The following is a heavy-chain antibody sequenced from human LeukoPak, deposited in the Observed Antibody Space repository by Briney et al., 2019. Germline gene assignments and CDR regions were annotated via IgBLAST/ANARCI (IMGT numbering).Heavy chain of an antibody. D-gene: IGHD5-12*01. Sequence: SETLSLICTVSGGSFSSGSYYWSWIRQPPGKGLEWIGYIYYSGSTNYNPSLKSRVTISVDTSKNQFSLKLSSVTAADTAVHYCARDGATGAFDIWGQGTMVTVSS. CDR2: IYYSGST. CDR3: ARDGATGAFDI. J-gene: IGHJ3*02. V-gene: IGHV4-61*01. CDR1: GGSFSSGSYY.